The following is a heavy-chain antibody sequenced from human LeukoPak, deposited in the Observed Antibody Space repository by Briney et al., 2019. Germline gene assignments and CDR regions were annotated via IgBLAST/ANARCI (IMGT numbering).Heavy chain of an antibody. J-gene: IGHJ4*02. CDR2: INPNSGGT. Sequence: GASVKVSCKASGYTFTGYYMHWVRQAPGQGLEWMGWINPNSGGTNYAQKFRGRVTMTRDTSISTAYMELSRLRSDDTAVYYCARARITIFGVVSTFDYWGQGTLVTVSS. V-gene: IGHV1-2*02. CDR1: GYTFTGYY. D-gene: IGHD3-3*01. CDR3: ARARITIFGVVSTFDY.